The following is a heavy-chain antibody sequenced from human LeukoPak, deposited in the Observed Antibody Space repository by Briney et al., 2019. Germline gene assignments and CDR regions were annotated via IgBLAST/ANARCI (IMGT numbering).Heavy chain of an antibody. V-gene: IGHV4-4*02. D-gene: IGHD3-9*01. CDR2: ICHSGST. CDR1: GGSISSSNW. J-gene: IGHJ6*02. CDR3: ARAERYFDWFTRPGGMDV. Sequence: PSETLSLTCAVSGGSISSSNWWSWVRQPPGKGLEWIGEICHSGSTNYNPSLKSRVTISVDKSKNQFSLKLSSVTAADTAVYYCARAERYFDWFTRPGGMDVWGQGTTVTVSS.